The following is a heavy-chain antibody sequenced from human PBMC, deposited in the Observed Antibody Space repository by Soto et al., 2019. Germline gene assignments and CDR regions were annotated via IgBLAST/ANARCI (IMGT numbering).Heavy chain of an antibody. CDR2: IYYSGST. Sequence: SETLSLTCTVSGGSISSSSYFWGWIRQPSGQGLEWIGSIYYSGSTYYNPSLKSRVTISVDTSKNQFSLKLSSVTAADTAVYYCATTGGDSGYESHYYYYGMDVWGQGTTVTVSS. J-gene: IGHJ6*02. CDR1: GGSISSSSYF. CDR3: ATTGGDSGYESHYYYYGMDV. V-gene: IGHV4-39*01. D-gene: IGHD5-12*01.